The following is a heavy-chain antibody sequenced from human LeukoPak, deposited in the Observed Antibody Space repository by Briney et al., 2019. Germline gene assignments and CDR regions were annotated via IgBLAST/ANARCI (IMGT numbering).Heavy chain of an antibody. Sequence: GESLKISCKGSGYSFTSYWIGWVRQMPGKGLEWMGIIYPGDSDTRYSPSFQGQVTISADKSSGTAYLQWSSLKASDTAMYYCARLLEPNRPDTYCRGDCSPFDYWGQGTLVTVSS. CDR2: IYPGDSDT. J-gene: IGHJ4*02. V-gene: IGHV5-51*01. CDR1: GYSFTSYW. CDR3: ARLLEPNRPDTYCRGDCSPFDY. D-gene: IGHD2-21*02.